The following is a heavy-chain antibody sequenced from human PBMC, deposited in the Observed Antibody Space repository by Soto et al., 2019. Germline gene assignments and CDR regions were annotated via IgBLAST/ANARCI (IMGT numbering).Heavy chain of an antibody. CDR2: VYYSGST. Sequence: SETLSLTCTVSGGSISSGDYYWSWIRQPPGKGLEWIGYVYYSGSTYYNPSLLGRVTISVDTSKSQFSLKLNSVTAADTAVYYCARVVYITSKRFLARWFDPWGQGTLVTVSS. CDR3: ARVVYITSKRFLARWFDP. CDR1: GGSISSGDYY. J-gene: IGHJ5*02. D-gene: IGHD3-3*01. V-gene: IGHV4-30-4*01.